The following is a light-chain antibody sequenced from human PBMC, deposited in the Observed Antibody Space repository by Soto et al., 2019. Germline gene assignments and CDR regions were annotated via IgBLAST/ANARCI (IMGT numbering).Light chain of an antibody. CDR3: QTWGTDVSV. CDR1: SGHSSYA. Sequence: QSVLTQWPSASASLGASVKLTCTLSSGHSSYANAWHQQQPEKGPRFLMRLNSDGSHNKGYGIPDRFSGSSSGAERYLTISSLQPEDEADYYCQTWGTDVSVFGGGTKLTVL. CDR2: LNSDGSH. V-gene: IGLV4-69*01. J-gene: IGLJ7*01.